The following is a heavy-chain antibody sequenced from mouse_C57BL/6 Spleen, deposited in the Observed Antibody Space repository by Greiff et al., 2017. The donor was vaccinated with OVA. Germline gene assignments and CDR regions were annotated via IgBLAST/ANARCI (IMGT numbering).Heavy chain of an antibody. CDR2: INPSSGYT. J-gene: IGHJ2*01. Sequence: ESGAELARPGASVKMSCKASGYTFTSYTMHWVKQRPGQGLEWIGYINPSSGYTKYNQKFKDKATLTADKSSSTAYMQLSSRTSEDSAVYYCARGDLDYWGQGTTLTVSS. V-gene: IGHV1-4*01. CDR1: GYTFTSYT. CDR3: ARGDLDY.